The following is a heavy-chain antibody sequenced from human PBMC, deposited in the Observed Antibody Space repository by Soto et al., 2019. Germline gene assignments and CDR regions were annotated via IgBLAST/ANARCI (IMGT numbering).Heavy chain of an antibody. CDR3: ARVEQQLVTYYYYGMDV. V-gene: IGHV4-4*02. CDR1: GGSISSSTW. CDR2: IYHSGST. Sequence: PSETLSLTCSVSGGSISSSTWWSWVRQPPGKGLEWIGEIYHSGSTNYNPSLKSRVTISVDTSKNQFSLKLSSVTAADTAVYYCARVEQQLVTYYYYGMDVWGQGTTVTVSS. D-gene: IGHD6-13*01. J-gene: IGHJ6*02.